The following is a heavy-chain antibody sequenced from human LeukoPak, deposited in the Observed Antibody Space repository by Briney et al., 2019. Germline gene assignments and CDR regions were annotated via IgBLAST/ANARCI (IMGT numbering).Heavy chain of an antibody. Sequence: SETLSLTCTVSGGSISSSSYYWGWIRQPPGKGLEWIGSIYYSGSTYYNPSLKSRVTISVDTSKNQFSLKLSSVTAADTAVYYCARSRWLTDYWGQGTLVTVST. J-gene: IGHJ4*02. CDR2: IYYSGST. CDR1: GGSISSSSYY. D-gene: IGHD6-19*01. CDR3: ARSRWLTDY. V-gene: IGHV4-39*01.